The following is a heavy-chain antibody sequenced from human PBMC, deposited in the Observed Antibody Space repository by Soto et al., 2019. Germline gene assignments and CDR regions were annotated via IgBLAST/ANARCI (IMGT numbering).Heavy chain of an antibody. CDR1: VCCISIYY. Sequence: SSTXSLTGTFSVCCISIYYFILIRHPAGKGLEWIGRIYTSGSTNYNPSLKSRVTMSVDTSKNKFSLKLSSVKAADTAVYYCATDNYYYDTSGYSRYHDFDIWGQRTMVNV. V-gene: IGHV4-4*07. J-gene: IGHJ3*02. CDR3: ATDNYYYDTSGYSRYHDFDI. CDR2: IYTSGST. D-gene: IGHD3-22*01.